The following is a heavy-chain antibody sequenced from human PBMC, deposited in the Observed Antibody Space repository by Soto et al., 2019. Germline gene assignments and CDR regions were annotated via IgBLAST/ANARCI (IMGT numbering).Heavy chain of an antibody. V-gene: IGHV4-34*01. Sequence: SETLSLTCAVYGGSFSGYYWSWIRQPPGKGLEWIGEINHSGSTNYNPSLKSRVTISVDTSKNQFSLKLSSVTAADTAVYYCARRRALRYFDWLYKPGFDYWGQGTLVTVSS. CDR1: GGSFSGYY. D-gene: IGHD3-9*01. J-gene: IGHJ4*02. CDR2: INHSGST. CDR3: ARRRALRYFDWLYKPGFDY.